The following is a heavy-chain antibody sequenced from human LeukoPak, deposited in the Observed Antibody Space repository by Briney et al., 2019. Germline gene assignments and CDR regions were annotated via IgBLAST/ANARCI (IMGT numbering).Heavy chain of an antibody. J-gene: IGHJ4*02. V-gene: IGHV3-21*01. CDR3: ARDQSSSWPGGYYFDY. CDR1: GFTFSSYS. D-gene: IGHD6-13*01. CDR2: ISSSSYI. Sequence: GGSLRLSCAASGFTFSSYSMNWVRQAPGKGLEWVSSISSSSYIYYADSVKGRFTISRDNAKNSLYLQMNSLRAEDTAVYYCARDQSSSWPGGYYFDYWGQGTLVTVSS.